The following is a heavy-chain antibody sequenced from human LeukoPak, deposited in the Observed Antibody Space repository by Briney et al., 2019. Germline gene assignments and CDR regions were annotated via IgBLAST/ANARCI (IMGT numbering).Heavy chain of an antibody. J-gene: IGHJ4*02. V-gene: IGHV4-39*01. CDR1: GGSISSSSYY. CDR3: ARGGYCSSTSCYWVGAFDY. CDR2: IYYSGST. D-gene: IGHD2-2*01. Sequence: PSETLSLTCTVSGGSISSSSYYWGWIRQPPGKGLEWIGSIYYSGSTYYNPSLKSRVTLSVDTSKNQFSLKLSSVTAADTAVYYCARGGYCSSTSCYWVGAFDYWGQGTLVTVSS.